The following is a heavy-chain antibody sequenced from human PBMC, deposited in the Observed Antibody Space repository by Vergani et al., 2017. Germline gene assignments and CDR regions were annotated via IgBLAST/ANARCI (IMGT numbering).Heavy chain of an antibody. Sequence: EVQLLESGGGLVQPGGSLRLSCAASGFTFSTYAMSWVRQAPGKGLQWVSAISGSGGSTYYADSVKRRFTISRDNSKNTLYLQMNSLRAEDTAVYYWAKEALSGSYYYFDYWGQGTLVTVSS. V-gene: IGHV3-23*01. CDR3: AKEALSGSYYYFDY. CDR2: ISGSGGST. J-gene: IGHJ4*02. CDR1: GFTFSTYA. D-gene: IGHD1-26*01.